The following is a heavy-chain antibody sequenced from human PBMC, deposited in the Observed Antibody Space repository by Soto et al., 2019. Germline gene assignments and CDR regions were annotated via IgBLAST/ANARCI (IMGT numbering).Heavy chain of an antibody. D-gene: IGHD3-3*02. Sequence: QVHLVESGGGVVQPGRSLRLSCAASGFTFNDYVIHWVRQAAGKGLEWVASMTYDGATEDYADSVKGRFTVSRDNSKRTLSLQMNSLRPEDTAVYYCARVRLSIAVNDALDVWGQGTTVTVSS. CDR3: ARVRLSIAVNDALDV. J-gene: IGHJ3*01. V-gene: IGHV3-30*14. CDR2: MTYDGATE. CDR1: GFTFNDYV.